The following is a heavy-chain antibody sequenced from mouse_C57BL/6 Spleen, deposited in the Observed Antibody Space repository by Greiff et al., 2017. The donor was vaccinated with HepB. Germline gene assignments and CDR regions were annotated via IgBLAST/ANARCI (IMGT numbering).Heavy chain of an antibody. D-gene: IGHD1-1*01. CDR1: GYTFTDYY. CDR3: ARFDYGSSYYFDY. V-gene: IGHV1-26*01. Sequence: VQLQQSGPELVKPGASVKISCKASGYTFTDYYMNWVKQSHGKSLEWIGDINPNNGGTSYNQKFKGKATLTVDKSSSTAYMELRSLTSEDSAVYYCARFDYGSSYYFDYWGQGTTLTVSS. J-gene: IGHJ2*01. CDR2: INPNNGGT.